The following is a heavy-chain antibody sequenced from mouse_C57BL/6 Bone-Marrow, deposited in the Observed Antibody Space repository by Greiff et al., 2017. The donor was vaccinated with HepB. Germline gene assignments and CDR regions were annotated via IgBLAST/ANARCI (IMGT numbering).Heavy chain of an antibody. J-gene: IGHJ3*01. V-gene: IGHV1-55*01. CDR3: ARSLLRYPAWFAY. CDR2: IYPGSGST. D-gene: IGHD1-1*01. Sequence: QVQLQQPGAELVKPGASVKMSCKASGYTFTSYWLTWVKQRPGQGLEWIGDIYPGSGSTNYNEKFKSKATLTVDTSSSTAYMQLSSLTSEDSAVYYCARSLLRYPAWFAYWGQGTLVTVSA. CDR1: GYTFTSYW.